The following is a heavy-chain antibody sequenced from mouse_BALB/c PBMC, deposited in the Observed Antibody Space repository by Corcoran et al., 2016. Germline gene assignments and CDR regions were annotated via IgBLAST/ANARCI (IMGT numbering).Heavy chain of an antibody. D-gene: IGHD1-2*01. Sequence: EIQLQQSGPELMKPGASVKISCKASGYSFTSYYMHWVKQSHGKSLEWIGYIDPFNGGTSYNQKFKGKATLTVDKSSSTAYMHLSSLTSEDSAVYYCARLLRPSYWGQGTTLTVSS. CDR3: ARLLRPSY. J-gene: IGHJ2*01. V-gene: IGHV1S135*01. CDR2: IDPFNGGT. CDR1: GYSFTSYY.